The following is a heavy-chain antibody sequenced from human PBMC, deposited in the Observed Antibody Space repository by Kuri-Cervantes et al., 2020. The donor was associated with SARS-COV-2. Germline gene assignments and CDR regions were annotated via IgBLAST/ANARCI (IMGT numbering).Heavy chain of an antibody. V-gene: IGHV6-1*01. J-gene: IGHJ4*02. D-gene: IGHD3-9*01. CDR3: ARAAATHFGVVTGVMDY. CDR1: WDSLSSNSAA. CDR2: TYYMSKRYN. Sequence: SQTLSLTCAISWDSLSSNSAAWNWIRQSPSRGLEWLGRTYYMSKRYNDYAVSVKSRVAFNPDTSKNQFSLHLNSVTPEDTAVYYCARAAATHFGVVTGVMDYWGQGTLVTVSS.